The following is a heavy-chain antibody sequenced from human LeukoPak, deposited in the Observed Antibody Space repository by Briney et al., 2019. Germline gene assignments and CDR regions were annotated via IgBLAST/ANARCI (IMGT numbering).Heavy chain of an antibody. CDR3: ARHQAQTYCSSTSCYKDYYGVDV. J-gene: IGHJ6*02. D-gene: IGHD2-2*02. Sequence: GESLKISCKGSGYSFTSYWIGWVRQMPRKGLEWMGIIYPGDSDTRYSPSFQGQVTISADKSISTAYLQWSSLKASDTAMYYCARHQAQTYCSSTSCYKDYYGVDVWGQGTTVTVSS. V-gene: IGHV5-51*01. CDR2: IYPGDSDT. CDR1: GYSFTSYW.